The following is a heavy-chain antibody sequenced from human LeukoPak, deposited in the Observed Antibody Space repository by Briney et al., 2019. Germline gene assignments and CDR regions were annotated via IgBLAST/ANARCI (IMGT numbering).Heavy chain of an antibody. CDR2: ISYDGSNK. CDR1: GFTFSSYG. CDR3: AREQQLDGIDY. D-gene: IGHD6-13*01. V-gene: IGHV3-30*03. Sequence: GGSLRLSCAASGFTFSSYGMHWVRQAPGKGLEWVAVISYDGSNKYYADSVKGRFTISRDNSKNTLYLQMNSLRAEDTAVYYCAREQQLDGIDYWGQGTLVTVSS. J-gene: IGHJ4*02.